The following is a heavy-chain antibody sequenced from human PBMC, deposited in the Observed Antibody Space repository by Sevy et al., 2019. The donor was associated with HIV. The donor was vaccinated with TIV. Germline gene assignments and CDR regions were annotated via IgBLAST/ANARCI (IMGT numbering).Heavy chain of an antibody. D-gene: IGHD3-22*01. V-gene: IGHV1-2*02. CDR2: INPNTGDT. J-gene: IGHJ4*02. Sequence: ASVKVSCSTSGYTFSVHYIYWVRQAAGQGLEWMGWINPNTGDTNFSPKFQGRVTMTRDSSINTAYMELSRLTSADTAVYFCARLRYSDPSGQYYGGGADYFDYWGQGTLVTVFS. CDR3: ARLRYSDPSGQYYGGGADYFDY. CDR1: GYTFSVHY.